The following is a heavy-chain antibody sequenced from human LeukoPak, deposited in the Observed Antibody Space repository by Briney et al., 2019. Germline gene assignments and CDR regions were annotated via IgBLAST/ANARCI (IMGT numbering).Heavy chain of an antibody. V-gene: IGHV3-21*01. CDR1: GFTFSSYS. CDR2: ISSSSSYI. D-gene: IGHD1-26*01. CDR3: ARVAVKRVVGARGPAFDI. Sequence: GGSLRLSCAASGFTFSSYSMSWVRQAPGKGLEWVSSISSSSSYIYYADSVKGRFTISRDNAKNSLYLQMNSLRAEDTAVYYCARVAVKRVVGARGPAFDIWGQGTMVTVSS. J-gene: IGHJ3*02.